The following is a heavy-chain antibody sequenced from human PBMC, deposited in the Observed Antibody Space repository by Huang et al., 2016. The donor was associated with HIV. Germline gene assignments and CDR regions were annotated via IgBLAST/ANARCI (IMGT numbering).Heavy chain of an antibody. CDR3: ARGRGTSWSFFDT. CDR2: ITQSGKT. D-gene: IGHD6-13*01. J-gene: IGHJ5*02. CDR1: GDSLSGFF. V-gene: IGHV4-34*01. Sequence: QVRLDQWGAGLLKPSETLTLTCAVYGDSLSGFFWSWIRQSPGKGLEWIGEITQSGKTNYNPSLKSRITIAIDTSKNQFSLKLRSVTANDTSTYFCARGRGTSWSFFDTWGQG.